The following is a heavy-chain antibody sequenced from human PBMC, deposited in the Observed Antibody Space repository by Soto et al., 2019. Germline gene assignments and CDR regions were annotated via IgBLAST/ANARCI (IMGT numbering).Heavy chain of an antibody. Sequence: GPSLNLSLKASGGTLSIYAISRGRQARRHGLEWMGGIIPIFGTSMYRQKFKGRVTITADESTSTAYMELSSLRSEDTAVYYCARVGDSSGYYYYYYGMDVWGQGTTVTVSS. CDR1: GGTLSIYA. J-gene: IGHJ6*02. V-gene: IGHV1-69*13. CDR3: ARVGDSSGYYYYYYGMDV. D-gene: IGHD3-22*01. CDR2: IIPIFGTS.